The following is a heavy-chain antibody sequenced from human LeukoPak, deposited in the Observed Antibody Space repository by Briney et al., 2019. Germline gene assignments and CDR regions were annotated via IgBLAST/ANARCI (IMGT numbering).Heavy chain of an antibody. D-gene: IGHD3-22*01. V-gene: IGHV1-46*01. J-gene: IGHJ4*02. CDR3: AASPDYYDSSGYSYYFDY. CDR1: GYTFTSYY. CDR2: INPSGGST. Sequence: GASVKVSCKTSGYTFTSYYMHWVRQAPGQGLEWMGIINPSGGSTSYAQKFQGRVTMTRDTSTSTVYIELSSLRSEDTAVYYCAASPDYYDSSGYSYYFDYWGQGTLVTVSS.